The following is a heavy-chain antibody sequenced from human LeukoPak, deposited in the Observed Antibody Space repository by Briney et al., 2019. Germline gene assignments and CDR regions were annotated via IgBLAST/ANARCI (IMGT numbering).Heavy chain of an antibody. CDR3: ARLSTYSHFDF. Sequence: SETLSLTCRVSGGSMSNKYWSWFRQSPGKGLEWIGYIFYSGNTKYSPSLESRVTISVDTSKNHFSLNLKSVTAADTAVYYCARLSTYSHFDFWGQGTLVTVSS. D-gene: IGHD1-26*01. V-gene: IGHV4-59*08. CDR1: GGSMSNKY. J-gene: IGHJ4*02. CDR2: IFYSGNT.